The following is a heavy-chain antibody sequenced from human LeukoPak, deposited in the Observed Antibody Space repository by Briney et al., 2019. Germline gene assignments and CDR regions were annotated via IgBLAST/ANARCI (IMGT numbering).Heavy chain of an antibody. V-gene: IGHV1-2*02. Sequence: ASVKVSCKASGYTFTGYYMHWVRQAPGQGLEWMGWINPNSGGTNYAQEFQGRVTMTRDTSISTAYMELSRLRSDDTAVYYCARVLRGAFDYWGQGTLVTVSS. CDR2: INPNSGGT. CDR3: ARVLRGAFDY. CDR1: GYTFTGYY. J-gene: IGHJ4*02. D-gene: IGHD2-15*01.